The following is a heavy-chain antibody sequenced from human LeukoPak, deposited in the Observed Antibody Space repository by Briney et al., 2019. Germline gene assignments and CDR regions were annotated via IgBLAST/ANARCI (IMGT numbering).Heavy chain of an antibody. J-gene: IGHJ4*02. Sequence: SGTLSLTCAVSGGSISSSNWWSWVRQPPGKGLEWIGEIYHSGSTNYNPSLKSRVTISVDTSKNQFSLKLSSVTAADTAVYYCARGELMITFGGVIVWPTYFDYWGQGTLVTVSS. CDR1: GGSISSSNW. D-gene: IGHD3-16*02. V-gene: IGHV4-4*02. CDR2: IYHSGST. CDR3: ARGELMITFGGVIVWPTYFDY.